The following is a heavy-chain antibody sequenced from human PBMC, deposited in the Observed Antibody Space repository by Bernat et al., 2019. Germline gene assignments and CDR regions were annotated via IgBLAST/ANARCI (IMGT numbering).Heavy chain of an antibody. CDR1: GFTFSSYA. CDR2: ISYDGSNK. D-gene: IGHD3-10*01. J-gene: IGHJ3*02. Sequence: QVQLVESGGGVVQPGRSLRLSCAASGFTFSSYAMHWVRQAPGKGLEWVAVISYDGSNKYYADSVKGRFTISRDNSKNTLYLQMNSLRAEDTAVYYCARVGVFSLLNAFDIWGQGTMVTVSS. V-gene: IGHV3-30-3*01. CDR3: ARVGVFSLLNAFDI.